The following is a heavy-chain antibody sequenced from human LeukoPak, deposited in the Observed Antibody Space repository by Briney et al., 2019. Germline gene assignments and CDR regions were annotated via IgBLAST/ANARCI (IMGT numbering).Heavy chain of an antibody. CDR2: INPNSGGT. CDR3: ARGIVGATTGD. V-gene: IGHV1-2*02. J-gene: IGHJ4*02. Sequence: ASVTVSFTSSAYTFTFYYINWVRQAHGQGLERMGWINPNSGGTNYAQKVQGRVTMTRDTSISTAYMELSRLRSDDTAVYYCARGIVGATTGDWGQGTLVTVSS. CDR1: AYTFTFYY. D-gene: IGHD1-26*01.